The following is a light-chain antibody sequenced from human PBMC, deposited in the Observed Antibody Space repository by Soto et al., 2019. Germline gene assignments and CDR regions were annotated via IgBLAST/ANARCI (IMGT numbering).Light chain of an antibody. V-gene: IGKV3D-20*01. CDR1: QRVSTHF. CDR3: QQYGSTPWT. CDR2: DAT. J-gene: IGKJ1*01. Sequence: VVLTQFPGPLSLSPGETATLSCGASQRVSTHFLGWYQQKPGLPPRLLIYDATSRANGIPERFSGRGSGTHFTLTISRLEPEDFAVYYCQQYGSTPWTFGRGTKVEMK.